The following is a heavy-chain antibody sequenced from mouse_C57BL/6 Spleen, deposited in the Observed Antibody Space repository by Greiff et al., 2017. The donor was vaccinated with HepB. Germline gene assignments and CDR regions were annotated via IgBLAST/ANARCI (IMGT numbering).Heavy chain of an antibody. J-gene: IGHJ4*01. CDR1: GYTFTDYY. V-gene: IGHV1-19*01. D-gene: IGHD3-2*02. CDR3: ARSGSSGYFYAMDY. Sequence: EVKLMESGPVLVKPGASVKMSCKASGYTFTDYYMNWVKQSHGKSLEWIGVINPYNGGTSYNQKFKGKATLTVDKSSSTAYMELNSLTSEDSAVYYCARSGSSGYFYAMDYWGQGTSVTVSS. CDR2: INPYNGGT.